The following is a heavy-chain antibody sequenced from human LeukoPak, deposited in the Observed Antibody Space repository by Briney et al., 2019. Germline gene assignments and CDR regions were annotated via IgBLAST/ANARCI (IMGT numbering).Heavy chain of an antibody. CDR1: GFTFSSYW. V-gene: IGHV3-74*01. J-gene: IGHJ4*02. CDR2: INSDGSST. Sequence: GGSLRLSCAASGFTFSSYWMHWVRQAPGKGLVWVSRINSDGSSTSYADSVKGRFTISRDNAKNTLYLQMNSLRAEDTAVYYCARDDPWWNNLSTGYYFDYWGQGTLVTVSS. D-gene: IGHD1/OR15-1a*01. CDR3: ARDDPWWNNLSTGYYFDY.